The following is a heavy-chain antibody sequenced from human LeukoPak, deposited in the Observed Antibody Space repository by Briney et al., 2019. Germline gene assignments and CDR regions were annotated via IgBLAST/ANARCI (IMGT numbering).Heavy chain of an antibody. CDR2: IWYDGSNK. CDR3: AGDRVPSYYFDY. D-gene: IGHD6-6*01. CDR1: GFTFSSSG. J-gene: IGHJ4*02. V-gene: IGHV3-33*01. Sequence: PGGSLRLSCAASGFTFSSSGMHWVRQTPAKGLEWVAVIWYDGSNKYYADSVKGRFTISRDNSKNTLYLQMNSLRAEDTAVYYCAGDRVPSYYFDYWGQGTLVTVSS.